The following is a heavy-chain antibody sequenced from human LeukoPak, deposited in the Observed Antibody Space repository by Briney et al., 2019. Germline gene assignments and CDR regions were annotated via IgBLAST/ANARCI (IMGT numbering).Heavy chain of an antibody. Sequence: KPSETLSLACTVSGGSISSYHWSWIRQPAAKGLEWIGRMQTSGRIDYNLSLKSRLTMSVDRSKNQLSLKLSPVIAADTAVYYCARGHSDSWSVFDYWGQGTLVTISS. J-gene: IGHJ4*02. CDR2: MQTSGRI. V-gene: IGHV4-4*07. CDR3: ARGHSDSWSVFDY. D-gene: IGHD6-13*01. CDR1: GGSISSYH.